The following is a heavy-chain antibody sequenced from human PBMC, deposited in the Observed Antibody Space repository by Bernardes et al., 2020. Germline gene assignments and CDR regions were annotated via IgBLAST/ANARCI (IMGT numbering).Heavy chain of an antibody. J-gene: IGHJ4*02. CDR3: ARVGGNYDYIWGSYRYYFDY. Sequence: VKVSCKASGYTFTSYGISWVRQAPGQGLEWMGWISAYNGNTNYAQKLQGRVTMTTDTSTSTAYMELRSLRSDDTAVYYCARVGGNYDYIWGSYRYYFDYWGQGTLVTVSS. V-gene: IGHV1-18*01. CDR2: ISAYNGNT. D-gene: IGHD3-16*02. CDR1: GYTFTSYG.